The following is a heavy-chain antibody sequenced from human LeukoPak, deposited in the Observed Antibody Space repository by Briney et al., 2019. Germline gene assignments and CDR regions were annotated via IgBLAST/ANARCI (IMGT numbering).Heavy chain of an antibody. CDR2: INSDGSST. CDR1: GFTFSSYW. CDR3: ARDAGYSSGWYTAPLHAFDI. D-gene: IGHD6-19*01. Sequence: PGGSLRLSCAASGFTFSSYWMHWVRQAPGKGLVWVSRINSDGSSTSYADSVKGRFTISRDNAKNTLYLQMNSLRAEDTAVYYCARDAGYSSGWYTAPLHAFDIWGQGTMVTVSS. V-gene: IGHV3-74*01. J-gene: IGHJ3*02.